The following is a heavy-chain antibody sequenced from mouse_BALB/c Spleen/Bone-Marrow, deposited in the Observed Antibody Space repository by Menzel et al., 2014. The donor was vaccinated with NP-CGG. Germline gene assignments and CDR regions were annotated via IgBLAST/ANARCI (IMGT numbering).Heavy chain of an antibody. D-gene: IGHD2-3*01. Sequence: VQLQQSGPELVKPGASVKISCKASGYAFSTSWMNWVKQRPGQGLEWIGRIYPGDGDTNYNGKFKGKATLTADKSSSTAYMQLSSLSSVESAVYFCARADGYRTMDYWGQGTTLTVSS. CDR3: ARADGYRTMDY. CDR2: IYPGDGDT. CDR1: GYAFSTSW. V-gene: IGHV1-82*01. J-gene: IGHJ4*01.